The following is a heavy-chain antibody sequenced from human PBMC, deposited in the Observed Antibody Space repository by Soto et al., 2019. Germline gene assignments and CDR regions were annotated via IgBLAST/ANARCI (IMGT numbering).Heavy chain of an antibody. CDR3: ARGPRGTAMVRRYFDY. Sequence: QVQLQESGPGLVKPSETLSLTCTVSGGSVSSGSYYWSWIRQPPGKGLEWIGYIYYSGSTNYNPSLTSRVTISVDTSKNQFSLKLSSVTAADTAVYYCARGPRGTAMVRRYFDYWGQGTLVTVSS. V-gene: IGHV4-61*01. D-gene: IGHD5-18*01. CDR1: GGSVSSGSYY. CDR2: IYYSGST. J-gene: IGHJ4*02.